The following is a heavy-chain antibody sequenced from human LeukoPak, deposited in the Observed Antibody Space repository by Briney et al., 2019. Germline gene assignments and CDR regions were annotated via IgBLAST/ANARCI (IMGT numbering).Heavy chain of an antibody. D-gene: IGHD2-15*01. CDR2: ISTSSSYI. V-gene: IGHV3-21*01. Sequence: GGSLRLSCAASGFTFSTYSMNWVRQAPGKGLEWVSSISTSSSYIDYADSVKGRFTISRDNAKNSLFLQMNSLRAEDTAVYCCARDVGLDYWGQGTLVTVSS. CDR3: ARDVGLDY. CDR1: GFTFSTYS. J-gene: IGHJ4*02.